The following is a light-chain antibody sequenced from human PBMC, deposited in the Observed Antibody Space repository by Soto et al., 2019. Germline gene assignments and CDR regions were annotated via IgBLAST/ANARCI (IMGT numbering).Light chain of an antibody. Sequence: EIVLTQSPGTLSLSPGERATLSCRASQSVSSSYLAWYQQKPGQAPRLLIYGASSRATGLPDRFSGSGSGTDFTLTISRLEPEDFAVYYRQQYGSSTKTFGQGTKVDIK. CDR3: QQYGSSTKT. J-gene: IGKJ1*01. CDR1: QSVSSSY. CDR2: GAS. V-gene: IGKV3-20*01.